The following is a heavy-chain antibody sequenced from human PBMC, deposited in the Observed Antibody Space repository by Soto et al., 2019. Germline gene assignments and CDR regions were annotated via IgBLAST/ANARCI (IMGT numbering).Heavy chain of an antibody. CDR1: GYSFTSYW. CDR3: ARAPRGYCSGGSCYSSNNWFDP. V-gene: IGHV5-51*01. CDR2: IYRGDSDI. D-gene: IGHD2-15*01. J-gene: IGHJ5*02. Sequence: PGESLKISCKGSGYSFTSYWIAWVRQMPGKGLEWMGIIYRGDSDIRYSPSFQGQVTMSTDKSISTAYLQWDSLKASDTAMYYCARAPRGYCSGGSCYSSNNWFDPWGQGTLVTVSS.